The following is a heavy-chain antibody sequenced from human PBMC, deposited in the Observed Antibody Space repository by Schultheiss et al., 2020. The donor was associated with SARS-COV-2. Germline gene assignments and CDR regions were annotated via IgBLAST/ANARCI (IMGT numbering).Heavy chain of an antibody. CDR2: SYYSGST. D-gene: IGHD4-17*01. CDR3: SGATVTTPKGDAFDI. V-gene: IGHV4-59*01. J-gene: IGHJ3*02. Sequence: SETLSLTCTVSGRSISSYYWCWIRQPPGKGLERIGYSYYSGSTNYNTPLTSRVIITVATTTNQFSLSLSPVTAAAAAVYYYSGATVTTPKGDAFDIWGQGTMVTVSS. CDR1: GRSISSYY.